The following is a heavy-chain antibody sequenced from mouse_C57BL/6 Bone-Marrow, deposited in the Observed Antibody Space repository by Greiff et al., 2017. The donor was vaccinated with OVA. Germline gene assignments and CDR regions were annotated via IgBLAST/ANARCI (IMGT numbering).Heavy chain of an antibody. CDR3: VPYDYDDFDY. CDR2: IDPSDSYT. CDR1: GYTFTSYW. D-gene: IGHD2-4*01. J-gene: IGHJ2*01. Sequence: VQLQQPGAELVKPGASVKLSCKASGYTFTSYWMQWVKQRPGQGLEWIGEIDPSDSYTNYNQKFKGKATLTVDTSSSTAYMQLSSLTSEDSAVYYCVPYDYDDFDYWGQGTTLTVSS. V-gene: IGHV1-50*01.